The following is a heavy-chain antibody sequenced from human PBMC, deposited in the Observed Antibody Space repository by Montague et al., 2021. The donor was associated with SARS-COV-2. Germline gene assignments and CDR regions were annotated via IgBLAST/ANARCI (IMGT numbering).Heavy chain of an antibody. Sequence: CAISGDSVSVKSVARKSNKQSPARGSERLGRTHYRSKWYNDYAVSVKSRITINPDTSKNQISLQLSSVTPEDTAVYYCARTSASSDYWGQGTLVTVSS. CDR3: ARTSASSDY. CDR2: THYRSKWYN. V-gene: IGHV6-1*01. D-gene: IGHD1-26*01. J-gene: IGHJ4*02. CDR1: GDSVSVKSVA.